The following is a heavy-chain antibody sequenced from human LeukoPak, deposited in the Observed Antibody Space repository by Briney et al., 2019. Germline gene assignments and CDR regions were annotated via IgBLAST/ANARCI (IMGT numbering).Heavy chain of an antibody. CDR3: ARVCWARYGMDV. D-gene: IGHD3-16*01. CDR2: IYHSAKT. J-gene: IGHJ6*02. CDR1: GYSISSVYY. V-gene: IGHV4-38-2*02. Sequence: SETLSLTCTVSGYSISSVYYWGWIRQSPGKGLEWIGSIYHSAKTYYNPSLKSRVTISVDTSKNHFSLKLSSVTAADTAVYYCARVCWARYGMDVRGQGTRSPSP.